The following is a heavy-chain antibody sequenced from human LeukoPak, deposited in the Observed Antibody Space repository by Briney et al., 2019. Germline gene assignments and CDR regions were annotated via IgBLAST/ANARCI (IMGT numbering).Heavy chain of an antibody. CDR3: AKGDTTWELPHDC. Sequence: PGGSLRLSCAASGFTFSSYGMSWVRQAPGKGLEWVSAISGSGGSTHYADSVKGRFTISRDNSKNTLYLQMNSLRAEDTAVYYCAKGDTTWELPHDCWGQGTLVTVSS. D-gene: IGHD1-26*01. CDR2: ISGSGGST. J-gene: IGHJ4*02. V-gene: IGHV3-23*01. CDR1: GFTFSSYG.